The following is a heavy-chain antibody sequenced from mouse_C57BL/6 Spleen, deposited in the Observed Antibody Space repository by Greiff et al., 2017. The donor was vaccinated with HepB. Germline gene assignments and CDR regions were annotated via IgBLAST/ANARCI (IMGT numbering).Heavy chain of an antibody. CDR2: IYPGSGST. Sequence: VQLQQSGAELVKPGASVKMSCKASGYTFTSYWITWVKQRPGQGLEWIGDIYPGSGSTNYNEKFKSKATLTVDTSSSTAYMQLSSLTSEDSAVYYCAAGEKNSSYWYLDVWGTGTTVTVSS. CDR3: AAGEKNSSYWYLDV. V-gene: IGHV1-55*01. CDR1: GYTFTSYW. J-gene: IGHJ1*03.